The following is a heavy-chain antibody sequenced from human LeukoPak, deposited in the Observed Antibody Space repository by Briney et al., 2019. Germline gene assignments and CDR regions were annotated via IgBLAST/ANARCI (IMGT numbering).Heavy chain of an antibody. V-gene: IGHV1-3*01. Sequence: ASVKVSCKASGYTFTSYAMHWVRQAPGQRLEWVGWINAGNGNTKYSQKLQGRVTITRDTSASTAYMELSSLRSEDTAVYYCARGGATAMVNRASLNWFDPWGQGTLVTVSS. CDR2: INAGNGNT. CDR3: ARGGATAMVNRASLNWFDP. J-gene: IGHJ5*02. D-gene: IGHD5-18*01. CDR1: GYTFTSYA.